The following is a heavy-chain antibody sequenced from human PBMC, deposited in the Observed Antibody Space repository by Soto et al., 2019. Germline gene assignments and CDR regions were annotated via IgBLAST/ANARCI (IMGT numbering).Heavy chain of an antibody. Sequence: PGGSLRLSCAASGFTFSSYAMHWVRQAPGKGLEWVAVISYDGSNKFYADSVKGRFTISRYNSKNSLYLQMNSLRAEDTAVYYCARNWLNFDWLPKDAFDIWGQGTMVTVSS. CDR1: GFTFSSYA. D-gene: IGHD3-9*01. J-gene: IGHJ3*02. CDR3: ARNWLNFDWLPKDAFDI. V-gene: IGHV3-30-3*01. CDR2: ISYDGSNK.